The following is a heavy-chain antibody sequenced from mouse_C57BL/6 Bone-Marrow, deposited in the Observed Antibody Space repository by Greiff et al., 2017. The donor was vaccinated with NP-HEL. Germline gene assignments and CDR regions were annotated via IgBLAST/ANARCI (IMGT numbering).Heavy chain of an antibody. J-gene: IGHJ4*01. CDR2: IYPGSGST. CDR3: ARGDGYWVAMDY. V-gene: IGHV1-55*01. CDR1: GYTFTSYW. Sequence: QVQLQQPGAELVKPGASVKMSCKASGYTFTSYWITWVKQRPGQGLEWIGDIYPGSGSTNYNEKFKSKATLTVDTSSSTAYMQLSSLTSADSAVYYCARGDGYWVAMDYWGQGTSVTVSS. D-gene: IGHD2-3*01.